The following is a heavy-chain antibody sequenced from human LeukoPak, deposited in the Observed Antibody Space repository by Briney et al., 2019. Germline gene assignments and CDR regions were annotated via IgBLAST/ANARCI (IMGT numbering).Heavy chain of an antibody. Sequence: GASVKVSFKASVGTFSIYAISWVRQATGQRLGWIGRIIPILDIANYAQKFQAKVTITADNSTSTAYVELSSLRSEYTAVYYCARSHGTTGTTSRYYYGMDVWGQETTVTVSS. J-gene: IGHJ6*02. V-gene: IGHV1-69*04. CDR3: ARSHGTTGTTSRYYYGMDV. D-gene: IGHD1-1*01. CDR1: VGTFSIYA. CDR2: IIPILDIA.